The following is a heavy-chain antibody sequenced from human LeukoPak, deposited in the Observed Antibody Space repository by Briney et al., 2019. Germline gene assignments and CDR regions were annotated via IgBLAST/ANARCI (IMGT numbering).Heavy chain of an antibody. Sequence: GGSLRLSCAASGFTFSNYGMNWVRQAPGKGLEWVSGISGTGGSTYYADSVKGRFTISRDNSKNTLYLQMNSLRAEDTAVYYCAKDQRSGRPNWFDPWGQGTLVTVSS. J-gene: IGHJ5*02. CDR1: GFTFSNYG. V-gene: IGHV3-23*01. D-gene: IGHD3-3*01. CDR3: AKDQRSGRPNWFDP. CDR2: ISGTGGST.